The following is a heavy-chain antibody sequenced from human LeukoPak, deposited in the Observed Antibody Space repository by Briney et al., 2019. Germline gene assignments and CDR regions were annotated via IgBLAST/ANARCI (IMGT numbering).Heavy chain of an antibody. V-gene: IGHV3-23*01. J-gene: IGHJ4*02. CDR2: ISGSGGST. CDR3: AKRWGDDTYYFDF. D-gene: IGHD3-10*01. Sequence: GGSLRLSCAASGFTFSSYAMSGVRQAPGKGLEWVSGISGSGGSTYYADSVRGRFTISRDNSKNTLYLQMNSLRAEDTAVYYCAKRWGDDTYYFDFWGQGNLVTVSS. CDR1: GFTFSSYA.